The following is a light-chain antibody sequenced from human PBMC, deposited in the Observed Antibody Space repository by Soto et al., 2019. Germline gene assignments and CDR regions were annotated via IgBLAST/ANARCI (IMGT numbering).Light chain of an antibody. J-gene: IGKJ4*01. CDR3: QQYNSWPRT. CDR2: DAS. Sequence: EIVMTQSPATLSVSPGERATLSCRASQSVSSNLAWYQQKPGQAPRLLIYDASTRATGVPARFSGSGSGTEFTLTISSLQSEDFAVYYCQQYNSWPRTFGGGTKVEIK. CDR1: QSVSSN. V-gene: IGKV3-15*01.